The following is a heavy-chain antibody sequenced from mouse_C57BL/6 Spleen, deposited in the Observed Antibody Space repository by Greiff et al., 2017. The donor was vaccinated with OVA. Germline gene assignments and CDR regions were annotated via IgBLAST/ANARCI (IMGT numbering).Heavy chain of an antibody. CDR3: APYDYGRGFAY. CDR2: IYPRDGST. D-gene: IGHD2-4*01. Sequence: QVQLQQSGPELVKPGASVKLSCKASGYTFTSYDINWVKQRPGQGLEWIGWIYPRDGSTKYNEKFKGKATLTVDPSSSTAYMELHSLTSEDAAVYFCAPYDYGRGFAYWGQGTLVTVSA. J-gene: IGHJ3*01. CDR1: GYTFTSYD. V-gene: IGHV1-85*01.